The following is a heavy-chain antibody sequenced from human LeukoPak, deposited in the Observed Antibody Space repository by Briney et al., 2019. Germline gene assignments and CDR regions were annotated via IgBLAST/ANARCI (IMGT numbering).Heavy chain of an antibody. V-gene: IGHV3-23*01. D-gene: IGHD2-15*01. CDR1: GFTFSSYA. Sequence: GGSLRLSCAASGFTFSSYAMSWVRQAPGKGLEWVSAISGSGGGTYYADSVKGRFTISRDNSKNTLYLQMNSLRAEDTAVYYCAKGYFSGGSCYPFSTWGQGTLVTVSS. J-gene: IGHJ5*02. CDR3: AKGYFSGGSCYPFST. CDR2: ISGSGGGT.